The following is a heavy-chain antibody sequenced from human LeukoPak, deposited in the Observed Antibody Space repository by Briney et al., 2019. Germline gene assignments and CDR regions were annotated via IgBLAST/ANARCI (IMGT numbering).Heavy chain of an antibody. CDR3: ARYAYGSGPFDY. D-gene: IGHD6-19*01. V-gene: IGHV4-59*01. J-gene: IGHJ4*02. CDR1: GGSISSYY. CDR2: IYYSGNT. Sequence: SETLSLTCTVSGGSISSYYWSWIRQPPGKGLEWVGYIYYSGNTNYNPSLKSRVTISVDTSKNQFSLQLNSVTAADTAVYYCARYAYGSGPFDYWGQGTLITVPS.